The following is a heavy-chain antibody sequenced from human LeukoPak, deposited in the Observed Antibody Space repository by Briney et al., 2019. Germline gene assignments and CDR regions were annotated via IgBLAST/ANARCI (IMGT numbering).Heavy chain of an antibody. CDR1: GGSISSYY. V-gene: IGHV4-59*08. Sequence: SETLSLTCTVSGGSISSYYWSWIRQPPGKGLEWIGYVYYSGSTYYNPSLKSRVTISVDTSKNQFSLKLSSVTAADTAVYYCARQARRYYDILTGYINWGQGTLVTVSS. J-gene: IGHJ4*02. CDR2: VYYSGST. D-gene: IGHD3-9*01. CDR3: ARQARRYYDILTGYIN.